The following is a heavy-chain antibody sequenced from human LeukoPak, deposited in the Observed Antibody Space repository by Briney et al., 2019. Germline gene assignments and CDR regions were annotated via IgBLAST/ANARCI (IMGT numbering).Heavy chain of an antibody. D-gene: IGHD3-9*01. CDR1: GSSLIEVA. Sequence: ASVKVSCKVSGSSLIEVAMHWARQAPGKGLEWVGSFDPEDGEDGETHYAQKFQGRVTMTEDASTDTAYMELTSLSSEDTALYYCAMTDRYAGRPFDYWGQGTPVTVSS. CDR3: AMTDRYAGRPFDY. J-gene: IGHJ4*02. V-gene: IGHV1-24*01. CDR2: FDPEDGEDGET.